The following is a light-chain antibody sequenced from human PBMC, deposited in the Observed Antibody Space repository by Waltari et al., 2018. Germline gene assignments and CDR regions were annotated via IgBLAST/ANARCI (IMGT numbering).Light chain of an antibody. CDR3: QYRGHWPPGAT. Sequence: EIVLTQSPATLSLSPGERATLPCRASQRVNNRLAWYQQKPGQAPRLLIYDASKRATGIPARFSGSGSGTDFTLTISSLEPEDFAVYYCQYRGHWPPGATFGPGTKVEIK. CDR1: QRVNNR. CDR2: DAS. V-gene: IGKV3-11*01. J-gene: IGKJ3*01.